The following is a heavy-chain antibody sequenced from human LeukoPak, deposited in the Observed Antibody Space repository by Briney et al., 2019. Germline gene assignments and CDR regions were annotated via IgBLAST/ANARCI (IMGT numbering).Heavy chain of an antibody. CDR3: ARNFTS. J-gene: IGHJ5*02. CDR1: GFTFSISG. CDR2: ITSDSRYR. V-gene: IGHV3-21*01. Sequence: GGSLTLSCAASGFTFSISGMIWARQAPGVGLEWVSTITSDSRYRYYADSVKGRFTVSRDNAKNSLSLQMNSLRVEDTAVYYCARNFTSWGQGTLVTVSS.